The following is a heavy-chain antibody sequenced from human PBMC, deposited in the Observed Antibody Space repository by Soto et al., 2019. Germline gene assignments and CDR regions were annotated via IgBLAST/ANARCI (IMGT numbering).Heavy chain of an antibody. D-gene: IGHD6-19*01. J-gene: IGHJ4*02. CDR2: IKSKTDGGTT. CDR3: TILGSGWYFDY. Sequence: VGSLRLSCAASGFTFSNAWMSWVRQAPGKGLEWVGRIKSKTDGGTTDYAAPVKGRFTISRDDSKNTLYLQMNSLKTEDTAVYYCTILGSGWYFDYWGQGTLVTVSS. CDR1: GFTFSNAW. V-gene: IGHV3-15*01.